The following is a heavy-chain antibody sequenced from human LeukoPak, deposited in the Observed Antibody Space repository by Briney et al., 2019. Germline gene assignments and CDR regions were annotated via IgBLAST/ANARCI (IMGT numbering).Heavy chain of an antibody. CDR3: ARVSRRGGSCYGY. J-gene: IGHJ4*02. CDR1: GYTFTSYY. Sequence: GASVKVSCKASGYTFTSYYMHWVRQAPGQGLEWMGWINPNSGGTNYAQKFQGRVTMTRDTSISTAYMELSRLRSDDTAVYYCARVSRRGGSCYGYWGQGTLVTVSS. D-gene: IGHD2-15*01. CDR2: INPNSGGT. V-gene: IGHV1-2*02.